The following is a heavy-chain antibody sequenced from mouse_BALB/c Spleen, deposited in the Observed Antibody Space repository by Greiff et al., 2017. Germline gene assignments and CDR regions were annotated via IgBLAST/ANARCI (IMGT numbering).Heavy chain of an antibody. Sequence: EVQLVESGGGLVQPGGSLKLSCAASGFTFSSYGMSWVRQTPDKRLELVATINSNGGSTYYPDSVKGRFTISRDNAKNTLYLQMSSLKSEDTAMYYCARGVPHHYYGYGDWGQGTTRTVSS. D-gene: IGHD1-2*01. J-gene: IGHJ2*01. CDR3: ARGVPHHYYGYGD. CDR2: INSNGGST. V-gene: IGHV5-6-3*01. CDR1: GFTFSSYG.